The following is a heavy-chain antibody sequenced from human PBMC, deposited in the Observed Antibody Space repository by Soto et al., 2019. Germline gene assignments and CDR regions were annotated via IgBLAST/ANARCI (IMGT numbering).Heavy chain of an antibody. CDR3: ARLAARPWVV. CDR2: IYYNGST. Sequence: QLQLQESGPGLVKPSETLSLTCTVSGGSIRSSSSYWGWIRQPPGKGLEWIGSIYYNGSTYYNPSLTSRVNISVETSKNQFPLKLSSVNAADTAVYYCARLAARPWVVWGQGTLVTGFS. D-gene: IGHD6-6*01. CDR1: GGSIRSSSSY. V-gene: IGHV4-39*01. J-gene: IGHJ4*02.